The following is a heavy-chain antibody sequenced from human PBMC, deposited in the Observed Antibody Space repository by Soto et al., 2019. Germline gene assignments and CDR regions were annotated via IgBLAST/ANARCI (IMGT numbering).Heavy chain of an antibody. CDR1: GYNFAGYW. Sequence: WESLKISCKGSGYNFAGYWIAWVRQMPGKGLELMGIIYPSDSDTRYRPSFQGQVTISADKSISSAYLQWSSLRASDTAMYYCARGGVSTRTFDYWGQGTPVTVSS. CDR3: ARGGVSTRTFDY. D-gene: IGHD3-3*01. CDR2: IYPSDSDT. V-gene: IGHV5-51*01. J-gene: IGHJ4*02.